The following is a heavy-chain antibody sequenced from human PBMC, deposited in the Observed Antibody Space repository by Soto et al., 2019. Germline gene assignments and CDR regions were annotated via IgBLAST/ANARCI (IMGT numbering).Heavy chain of an antibody. CDR2: ISYDGSNK. CDR1: GFTFSSYG. D-gene: IGHD6-19*01. Sequence: QVQLVESGGGVVQPGRSLRLSCAASGFTFSSYGMHWVRQAPGKGLEWVAVISYDGSNKYYADSVKGRFTISRDNSKNTLYLQMNSLRAEDTAVYYCAKDWPRYSSGWYNFHFDYWGQGTLVTVSS. V-gene: IGHV3-30*18. J-gene: IGHJ4*02. CDR3: AKDWPRYSSGWYNFHFDY.